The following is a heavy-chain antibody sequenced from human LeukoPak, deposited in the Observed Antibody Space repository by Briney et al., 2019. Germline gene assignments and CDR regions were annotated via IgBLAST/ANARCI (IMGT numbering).Heavy chain of an antibody. J-gene: IGHJ4*02. CDR2: IRGDGGGT. CDR1: GFTFDDYD. Sequence: GGSLRLSCASSGFTFDDYDMHWVRQAPGKGLEWLSLIRGDGGGTFYADSVKGRFPISRDNSRNSLFLQLSSLRTEDTALYYCAKPGERATMAFDSWGQGTLVTVSS. CDR3: AKPGERATMAFDS. D-gene: IGHD3-10*01. V-gene: IGHV3-43*02.